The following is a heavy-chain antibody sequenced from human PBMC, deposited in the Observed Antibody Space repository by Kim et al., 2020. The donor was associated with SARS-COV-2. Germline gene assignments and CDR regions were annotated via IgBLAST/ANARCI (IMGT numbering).Heavy chain of an antibody. V-gene: IGHV2-70*01. Sequence: SGPTLVNPTQTLTLTCTFSGFSLSTSGMCVSWIRQPPGKALEWLALIDWDDDKYYSTSLKTRLTISKDTSKNQVVLTMTNMDPVDTATYYCARITYDILTGYHYGMHVWGQGTTVTVSS. CDR1: GFSLSTSGMC. J-gene: IGHJ6*02. CDR3: ARITYDILTGYHYGMHV. CDR2: IDWDDDK. D-gene: IGHD3-9*01.